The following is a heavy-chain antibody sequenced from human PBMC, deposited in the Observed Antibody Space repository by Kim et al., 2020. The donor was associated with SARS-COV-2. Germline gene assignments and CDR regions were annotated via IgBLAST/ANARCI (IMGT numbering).Heavy chain of an antibody. CDR3: ARRAWSLLEAAAGKILQGMDV. Sequence: SETLSLTCTVSGGSISSSSYYWGWIRQPPGKGLEWIGSIYYSGSTYYNPSLKSRVTISVDTSKNQFSLKLSSVTAADTAVYYCARRAWSLLEAAAGKILQGMDVWGQGTTVTVSS. CDR1: GGSISSSSYY. J-gene: IGHJ6*02. V-gene: IGHV4-39*01. D-gene: IGHD6-13*01. CDR2: IYYSGST.